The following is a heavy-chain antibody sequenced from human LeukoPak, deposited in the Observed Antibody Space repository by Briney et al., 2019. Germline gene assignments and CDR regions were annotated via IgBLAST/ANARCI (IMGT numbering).Heavy chain of an antibody. J-gene: IGHJ4*02. CDR3: ARSRMAFDY. D-gene: IGHD5-24*01. CDR2: IYTSGST. Sequence: SQTLSLTCTVSGGSISSGSYYWSWIRQPAGKGLEWIGRIYTSGSTNYNPSLKSRVTISVDTSKNQFSLKLSSVIAADTAVYYCARSRMAFDYWGQGTLVTVSS. CDR1: GGSISSGSYY. V-gene: IGHV4-61*02.